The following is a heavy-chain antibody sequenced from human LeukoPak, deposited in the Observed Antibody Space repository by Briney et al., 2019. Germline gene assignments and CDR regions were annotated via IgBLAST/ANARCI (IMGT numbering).Heavy chain of an antibody. CDR1: GYTFTSYG. D-gene: IGHD1-26*01. V-gene: IGHV1-18*01. J-gene: IGHJ4*02. Sequence: SVKVSCKASGYTFTSYGISWVRQAPGQGLEWMGWISAYNGNTNYAQKLQGRVTMTTDTSTSTVYMELSSLRSEDTAVYYCARGVSGSYSNFDYWGQGTLVTVSS. CDR2: ISAYNGNT. CDR3: ARGVSGSYSNFDY.